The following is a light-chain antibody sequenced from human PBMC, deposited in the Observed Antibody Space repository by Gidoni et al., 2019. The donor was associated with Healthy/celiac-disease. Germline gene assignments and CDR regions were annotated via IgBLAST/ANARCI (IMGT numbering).Light chain of an antibody. J-gene: IGKJ4*01. CDR2: DAS. V-gene: IGKV3-11*01. Sequence: EIFFTQSPATLSLSPGERATLPCRASQSVSSYLAWYQQKPGQAPRLLIYDASNRATGIPARFSGSGSGTDFTLTISSLEPEDFAVYYCQQRSNWPHTFGGGTKVEIK. CDR3: QQRSNWPHT. CDR1: QSVSSY.